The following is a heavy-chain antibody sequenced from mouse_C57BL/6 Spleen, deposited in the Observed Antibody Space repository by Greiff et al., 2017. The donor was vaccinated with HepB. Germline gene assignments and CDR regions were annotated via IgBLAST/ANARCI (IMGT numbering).Heavy chain of an antibody. D-gene: IGHD1-1*01. CDR1: GYTFTSYW. J-gene: IGHJ3*01. CDR2: IDPSDSET. CDR3: ARERYYGSSAWFAY. V-gene: IGHV1-52*01. Sequence: VQLQQPGAELVRPGSSVKLSCKASGYTFTSYWMHWVKQRPIQGLEWIGNIDPSDSETHYNQKFKDKATLTVDKSSSTAYMQLSSLTSEDSAVYYCARERYYGSSAWFAYWGQGTLVTVSA.